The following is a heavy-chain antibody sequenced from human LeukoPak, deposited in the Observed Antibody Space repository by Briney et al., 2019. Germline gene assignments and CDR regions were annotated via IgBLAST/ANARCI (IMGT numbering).Heavy chain of an antibody. V-gene: IGHV1-8*01. J-gene: IGHJ6*03. Sequence: ASVKVSCKASGYTFTSYDINWVRQATGQGLEWMGWMNPNSGNTGYAQKFQGRVTMTRNTSISTAYMELSSLRSEDTAVYYCARNIYDSYYYYYYYMDVWGKGTTVTVSS. D-gene: IGHD3-3*01. CDR3: ARNIYDSYYYYYYYMDV. CDR2: MNPNSGNT. CDR1: GYTFTSYD.